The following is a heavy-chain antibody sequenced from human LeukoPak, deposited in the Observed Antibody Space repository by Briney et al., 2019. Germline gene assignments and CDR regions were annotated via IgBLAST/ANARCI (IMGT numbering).Heavy chain of an antibody. Sequence: GRSLRLSCSASGFTFSSYAMHWVRQAPGKGLEYVSAISSNGGSTYYADSVKGRFTISRDNSKNTLYLQMSSLRAEDTAVYYCVKDHDDYGALFDYWGQGTLVTVSS. J-gene: IGHJ4*02. CDR1: GFTFSSYA. CDR3: VKDHDDYGALFDY. D-gene: IGHD4-17*01. V-gene: IGHV3-64D*06. CDR2: ISSNGGST.